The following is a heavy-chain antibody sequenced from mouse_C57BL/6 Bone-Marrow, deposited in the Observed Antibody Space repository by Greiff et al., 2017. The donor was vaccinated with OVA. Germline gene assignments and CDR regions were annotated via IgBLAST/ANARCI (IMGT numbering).Heavy chain of an antibody. CDR1: GYTFTDYY. CDR2: INPYNGGT. CDR3: ARDVAY. J-gene: IGHJ3*01. V-gene: IGHV1-19*01. Sequence: VQLKQSGPVLVKPGASVKMSCKASGYTFTDYYMNWVKQSPGKSLEWIGVINPYNGGTSYNQKFKGKATLTVDKSSSTAYMELNSLTSEDSAVYYCARDVAYWGQGTLVTVSA.